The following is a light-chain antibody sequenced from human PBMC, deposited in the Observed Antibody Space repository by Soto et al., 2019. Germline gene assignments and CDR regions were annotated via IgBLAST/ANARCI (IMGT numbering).Light chain of an antibody. CDR2: SND. CDR3: AAWDDSLRGWV. J-gene: IGLJ3*02. CDR1: SSNIGSNA. Sequence: QSVVTQPPSASGTPGQRVTISCSGSSSNIGSNAVNWYRQLPGTAPKLLIYSNDQWPSGVPDRFSGSKSGTSASLAISGLQSEDEADYYCAAWDDSLRGWVFGGGTKVTVL. V-gene: IGLV1-44*01.